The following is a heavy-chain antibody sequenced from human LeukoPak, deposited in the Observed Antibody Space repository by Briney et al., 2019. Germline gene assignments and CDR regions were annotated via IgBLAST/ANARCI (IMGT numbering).Heavy chain of an antibody. J-gene: IGHJ4*02. CDR2: IIPIFGTA. CDR1: GGTFSSYA. CDR3: ARALTPAMAAADY. Sequence: SVKVSCKASGGTFSSYAISWVRQAPGHGLEWMGGIIPIFGTANYAQKFQGRVTITADKSTSTAYMELSSLRSEDTAVYYCARALTPAMAAADYWGQGTLVTVSS. D-gene: IGHD5-18*01. V-gene: IGHV1-69*06.